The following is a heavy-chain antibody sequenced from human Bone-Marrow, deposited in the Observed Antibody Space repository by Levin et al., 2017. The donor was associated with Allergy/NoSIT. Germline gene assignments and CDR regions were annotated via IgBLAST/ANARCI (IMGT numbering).Heavy chain of an antibody. CDR1: GFSFWHYT. Sequence: GGSLRLSCAASGFSFWHYTMNWVRQAPGEGLEWVSCISSSGDSTYYADSVKGRFTISRDNAKNSLYLQLNRLRDEDTALYYCARDPARGYYDSSGYSGDHWGQGTLVTVSS. V-gene: IGHV3-48*02. CDR3: ARDPARGYYDSSGYSGDH. CDR2: ISSSGDST. J-gene: IGHJ4*02. D-gene: IGHD3-22*01.